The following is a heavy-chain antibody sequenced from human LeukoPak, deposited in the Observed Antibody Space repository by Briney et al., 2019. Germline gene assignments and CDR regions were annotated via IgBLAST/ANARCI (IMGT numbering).Heavy chain of an antibody. CDR1: GGSGSSDC. CDR3: ARRTRSFSYTYGDAYYYYYMDV. Sequence: PSETLSLTCTVSGGSGSSDCWSWIRHPPRRGLEWIGYISYVGSTSYNPSLKSRVTISVDASKSHLYLKLRSVTAADTAVYYWARRTRSFSYTYGDAYYYYYMDVWGKGTTVIVS. D-gene: IGHD5-18*01. V-gene: IGHV4-59*02. J-gene: IGHJ6*03. CDR2: ISYVGST.